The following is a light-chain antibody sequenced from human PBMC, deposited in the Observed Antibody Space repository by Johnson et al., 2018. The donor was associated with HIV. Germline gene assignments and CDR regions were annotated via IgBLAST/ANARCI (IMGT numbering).Light chain of an antibody. CDR2: DNN. CDR1: SSNIGNNY. V-gene: IGLV1-51*01. J-gene: IGLJ1*01. Sequence: QFVLTQPPSMSAAQGQRVTISCSGSSSNIGNNYVSWYQQLPGTAPKLLIYDNNKRPSGIPDRFSGSKSGTSATLGITGLQTGDEAAYYCGTWDNSLSAYVFGTGTKVTVL. CDR3: GTWDNSLSAYV.